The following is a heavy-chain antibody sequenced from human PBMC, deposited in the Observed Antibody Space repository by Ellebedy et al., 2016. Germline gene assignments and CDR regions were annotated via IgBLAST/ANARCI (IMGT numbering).Heavy chain of an antibody. CDR1: GFTFTSYS. Sequence: GESLKISXAVSGFTFTSYSMTWVRQTPGKGLEWVSYISPTSGSTIYYADSVKGRFTISRDNAKNSVYLQMNSLRDEDTAVYYCTRGGLDNSFDVWGQGTMVTVSS. CDR3: TRGGLDNSFDV. J-gene: IGHJ3*01. D-gene: IGHD3-16*01. CDR2: ISPTSGSTI. V-gene: IGHV3-48*02.